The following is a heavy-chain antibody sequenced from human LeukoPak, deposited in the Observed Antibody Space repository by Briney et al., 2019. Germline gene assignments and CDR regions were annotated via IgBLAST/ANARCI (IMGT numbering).Heavy chain of an antibody. CDR2: VYYSGRT. Sequence: SETLSLTCSVSGDSVRSDSHYWSWIRQPPGKGLEWIGNVYYSGRTAYNPSLKSRVTISVDISKNQFSLQLNSVSAADTAVYYCVRETATYYYDSRGYYRQIEVFDIWGQGTPVIVSS. CDR3: VRETATYYYDSRGYYRQIEVFDI. V-gene: IGHV4-61*01. J-gene: IGHJ3*02. CDR1: GDSVRSDSHY. D-gene: IGHD3-22*01.